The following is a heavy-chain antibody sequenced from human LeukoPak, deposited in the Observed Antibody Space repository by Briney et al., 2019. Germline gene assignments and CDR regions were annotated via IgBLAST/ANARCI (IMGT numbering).Heavy chain of an antibody. Sequence: PGGSLRLSCAASGFTFGTYWMYWARQVPGKGLVWVSRINTDGSTTNYADSVKGRFTMSRDNAKNTLYLQMNSLRAEDTAVYYCARGVSTLVRGPGYWGQGTLVTVSS. CDR3: ARGVSTLVRGPGY. CDR2: INTDGSTT. J-gene: IGHJ4*02. V-gene: IGHV3-74*01. CDR1: GFTFGTYW. D-gene: IGHD3-10*01.